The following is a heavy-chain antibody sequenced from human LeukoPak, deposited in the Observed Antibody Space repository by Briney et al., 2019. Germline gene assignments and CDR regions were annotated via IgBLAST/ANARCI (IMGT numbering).Heavy chain of an antibody. CDR3: ATRNFDDSGTYALGY. D-gene: IGHD3-10*01. J-gene: IGHJ4*02. Sequence: PGGSLRLSCAASGFTFSSYGMHWVRQAPGKGLEWVAVIWSDGINKYYADSVKGRFTISRDNSKNTLYLQMNSLRAEDTAVYSSATRNFDDSGTYALGYWGQGTLVTVSS. CDR2: IWSDGINK. CDR1: GFTFSSYG. V-gene: IGHV3-33*01.